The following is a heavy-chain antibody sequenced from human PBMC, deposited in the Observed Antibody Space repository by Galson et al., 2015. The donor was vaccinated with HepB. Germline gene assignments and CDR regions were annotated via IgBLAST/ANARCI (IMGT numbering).Heavy chain of an antibody. CDR2: ISYDGSNK. CDR3: ARDAGYYYDSSGYYYVLYYVDY. J-gene: IGHJ4*02. Sequence: SLRLSCAASGFTFSNYAMHWVRQAPGKGLEWVAVISYDGSNKYYADSVKGRFTISRDNSKNTLYLQMNSLRAEDTAVYYCARDAGYYYDSSGYYYVLYYVDYWGQGTLVTVSS. CDR1: GFTFSNYA. D-gene: IGHD3-22*01. V-gene: IGHV3-30*04.